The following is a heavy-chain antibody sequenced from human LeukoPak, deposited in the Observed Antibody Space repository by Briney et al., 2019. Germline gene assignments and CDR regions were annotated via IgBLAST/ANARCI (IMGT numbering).Heavy chain of an antibody. D-gene: IGHD2-8*01. CDR2: IYHSGGA. J-gene: IGHJ4*02. CDR1: GGSISDNNYY. CDR3: ATSPDVGTVMVPFDY. V-gene: IGHV4-39*01. Sequence: PSETLSLTCTVSGGSISDNNYYWAWIRQAPGKGLEWIGSIYHSGGAYYNPSLESRVIISVDTSKNQFSLRVSSVTAADTAVYYCATSPDVGTVMVPFDYWGQGTLVTVSS.